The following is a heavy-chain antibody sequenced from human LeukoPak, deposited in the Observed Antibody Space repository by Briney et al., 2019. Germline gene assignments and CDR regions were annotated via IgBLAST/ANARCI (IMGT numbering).Heavy chain of an antibody. CDR1: GYTFNGYY. V-gene: IGHV1-2*02. D-gene: IGHD5-18*01. Sequence: ASVKVSCKASGYTFNGYYLHWVRQAPGQGLEWMGWINPNSGDSHHAQKFQGRVTMTRDTSISTAYMELSRLRSDDTAVYYCAREIGGILVFDYWGQGTLVTVSS. CDR3: AREIGGILVFDY. CDR2: INPNSGDS. J-gene: IGHJ4*02.